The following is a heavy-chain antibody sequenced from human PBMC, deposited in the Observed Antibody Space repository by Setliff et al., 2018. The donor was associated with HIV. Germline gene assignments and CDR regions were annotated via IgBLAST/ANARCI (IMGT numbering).Heavy chain of an antibody. V-gene: IGHV4-39*01. CDR1: GGSISSRSYY. D-gene: IGHD3-10*01. CDR2: IYYSGST. CDR3: ARQPLYFGEPYYFDY. J-gene: IGHJ4*02. Sequence: SETLSLTCTVSGGSISSRSYYWGWIRQPPGKGLEWIGSIYYSGSTYYNPSLKSRVTISVDTSRNRFSLKLGSVSASDTANYYCARQPLYFGEPYYFDYWGLGTLVTVSS.